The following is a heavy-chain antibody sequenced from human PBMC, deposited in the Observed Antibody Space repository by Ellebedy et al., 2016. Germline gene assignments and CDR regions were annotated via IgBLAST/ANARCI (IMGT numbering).Heavy chain of an antibody. CDR2: MSSNGNS. J-gene: IGHJ4*02. CDR3: ATLTIPGGSDS. D-gene: IGHD5-24*01. CDR1: GDSINAGTYY. Sequence: SETLSLTXTVSGDSINAGTYYWSWIRQPAGKGLEWIGRMSSNGNSIYNPSLKSRVTMSVDTSKNHFSLELRSVIAADTAVYYCATLTIPGGSDSWGQGTLVTVTS. V-gene: IGHV4-61*02.